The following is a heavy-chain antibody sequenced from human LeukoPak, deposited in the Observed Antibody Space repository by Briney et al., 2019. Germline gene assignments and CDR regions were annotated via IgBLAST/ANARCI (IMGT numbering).Heavy chain of an antibody. V-gene: IGHV3-30*18. CDR3: AKNSVGGVVNYYYYTMDV. CDR1: GIVFSDYA. CDR2: ISYDGDEK. J-gene: IGHJ6*01. Sequence: GGSLRLCCVAPGIVFSDYAMHWVRQAPGKGLEWLAVISYDGDEKFYADSVKGRFTIARDNAKNTLYLQMNRLRVEDTAVYYCAKNSVGGVVNYYYYTMDVWGQGTTVTVSS. D-gene: IGHD3-3*01.